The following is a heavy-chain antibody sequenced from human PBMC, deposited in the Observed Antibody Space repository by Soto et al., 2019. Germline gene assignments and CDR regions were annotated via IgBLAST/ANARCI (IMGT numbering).Heavy chain of an antibody. Sequence: ASVKVSCKASGYTFTSYAVHWVRQAPGQRLEWMGWINAGNGNTKYPQKFQGRVTITRDTSASTAYMELSSLRSEDTAVYDCARAVAVAADFDDWGQGTLVTVSS. CDR3: ARAVAVAADFDD. V-gene: IGHV1-3*01. D-gene: IGHD6-19*01. CDR1: GYTFTSYA. CDR2: INAGNGNT. J-gene: IGHJ4*02.